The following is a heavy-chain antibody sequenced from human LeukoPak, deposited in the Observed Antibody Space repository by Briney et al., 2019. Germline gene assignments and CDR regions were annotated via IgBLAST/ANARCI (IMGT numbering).Heavy chain of an antibody. CDR1: GFTFSSYA. D-gene: IGHD5-12*01. J-gene: IGHJ4*02. CDR3: AGLSGYDPYYFDY. V-gene: IGHV3-23*01. CDR2: IRGSGGTT. Sequence: PGGSLRLSCAASGFTFSSYAMSWVRQAPGKGLEWVSAIRGSGGTTYYADSVKGRFTISRDNSKNTLFLQMNSLRAEDTAVYYCAGLSGYDPYYFDYWGQGTLVAVSS.